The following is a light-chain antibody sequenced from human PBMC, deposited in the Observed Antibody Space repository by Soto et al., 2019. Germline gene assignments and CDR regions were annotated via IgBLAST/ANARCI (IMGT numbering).Light chain of an antibody. CDR2: GTS. V-gene: IGKV3-20*01. CDR3: QQANSLPIT. Sequence: IAWTQSPGTLSLSPGARPTPSCRARQSSSSHFFTWYQQKPGQAPRLLIHGTSTRATGIPDRFSGSGSGTDFTLTISSLQAEDVATYYCQQANSLPITFGQGTRPEIK. J-gene: IGKJ5*01. CDR1: QSSSSHF.